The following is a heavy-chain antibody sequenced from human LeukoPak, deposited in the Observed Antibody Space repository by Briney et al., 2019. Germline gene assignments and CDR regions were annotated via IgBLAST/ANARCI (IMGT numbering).Heavy chain of an antibody. Sequence: GGSLRLSCAASGFTFSSYSMTWVRQAPGKGLEWVSSISSTSSYIYYADSLKGRFTISRDNAKSSLYLQMNILRAGDSAVYYCARGLATTFYPGSVNYYFDYWGQGTLVTVST. V-gene: IGHV3-21*01. CDR1: GFTFSSYS. J-gene: IGHJ4*02. D-gene: IGHD3-10*01. CDR3: ARGLATTFYPGSVNYYFDY. CDR2: ISSTSSYI.